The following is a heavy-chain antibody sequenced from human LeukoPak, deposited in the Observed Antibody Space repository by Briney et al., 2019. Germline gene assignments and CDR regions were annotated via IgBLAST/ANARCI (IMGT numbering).Heavy chain of an antibody. J-gene: IGHJ5*02. D-gene: IGHD6-13*01. V-gene: IGHV4-61*01. CDR2: IYYSGST. Sequence: SETLSLTCTVSGGSVSSRSHYWSWIRQPPGKGLEWIGYIYYSGSTNYNPSLKGRVTIAVDTSKTQFSLKLRSVTAADTAVYYCASLVAAAGYWWFDPWGQGTLVTVSS. CDR1: GGSVSSRSHY. CDR3: ASLVAAAGYWWFDP.